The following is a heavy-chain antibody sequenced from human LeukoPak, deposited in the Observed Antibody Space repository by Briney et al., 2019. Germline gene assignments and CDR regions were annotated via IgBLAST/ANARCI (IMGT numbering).Heavy chain of an antibody. V-gene: IGHV3-23*01. CDR2: ISGSGGST. CDR3: AKGLRSDGYSLFDY. D-gene: IGHD2-21*01. Sequence: PGGSLRLSCAASGXSFSSYAMNWVRQAPGKGLEWLSVISGSGGSTYYADSVRGRFTISRDNSRNTMYLQMTSLTTEDTAVYYCAKGLRSDGYSLFDYWGQGTLVTVSS. CDR1: GXSFSSYA. J-gene: IGHJ4*02.